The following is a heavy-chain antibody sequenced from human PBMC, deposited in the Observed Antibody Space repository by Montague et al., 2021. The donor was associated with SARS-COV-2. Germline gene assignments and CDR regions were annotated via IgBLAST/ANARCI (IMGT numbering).Heavy chain of an antibody. J-gene: IGHJ3*02. V-gene: IGHV6-1*01. Sequence: CAISGDSVSSKSVAWNWIRQSPSRGLEWLGRTYYRSKWDSDYAXXXNXXLVITPDTSKNQVSLQLNSVIPEDTAVYFCASSGITLTGLDAFDIWGQGTMVTVSS. CDR2: TYYRSKWDS. CDR3: ASSGITLTGLDAFDI. D-gene: IGHD3-9*01. CDR1: GDSVSSKSVA.